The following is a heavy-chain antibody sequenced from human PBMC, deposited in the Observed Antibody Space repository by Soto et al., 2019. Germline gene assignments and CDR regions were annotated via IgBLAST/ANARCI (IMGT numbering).Heavy chain of an antibody. D-gene: IGHD4-17*01. CDR3: ARGRGRYYGGLWWFDP. J-gene: IGHJ5*02. Sequence: PSETLSLTCAVYGGSFSGYYWSWIRQPPGKGLEWIGEINHSGSTNYNPSLKSRVTISVDTSKNQFSLKLSSVTAADTAVYYCARGRGRYYGGLWWFDPWGQGTLVTLSS. V-gene: IGHV4-34*01. CDR1: GGSFSGYY. CDR2: INHSGST.